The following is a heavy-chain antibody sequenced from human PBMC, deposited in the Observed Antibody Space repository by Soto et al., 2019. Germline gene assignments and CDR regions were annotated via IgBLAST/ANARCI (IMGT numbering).Heavy chain of an antibody. CDR1: GYTFTSYY. CDR3: ARDRGGYSTAGIGIGRDF. CDR2: INPSGGST. J-gene: IGHJ6*04. V-gene: IGHV1-46*01. Sequence: ASVKVSCKASGYTFTSYYMHWVRQAPGQGLEWMGIINPSGGSTSYAQKFQGRVTMTRDTSTSTVYMELSSLRSEDTAVYYCARDRGGYSTAGIGIGRDFGAKGPPVTVPS. D-gene: IGHD6-13*01.